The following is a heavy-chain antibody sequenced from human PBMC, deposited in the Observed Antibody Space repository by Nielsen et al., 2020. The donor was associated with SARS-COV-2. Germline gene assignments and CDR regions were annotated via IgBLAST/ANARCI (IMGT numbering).Heavy chain of an antibody. J-gene: IGHJ4*02. CDR3: AWELQY. V-gene: IGHV3-30*02. CDR1: GFTFSSYG. D-gene: IGHD1-26*01. Sequence: GESLKISCAASGFTFSSYGIHWVRQAPGKGLEWVAFIRYDGSNKYYADSVKGRFTISRDNSKNTLYLQMNSLRAEDTAVYYCAWELQYWGQGTLVTVSS. CDR2: IRYDGSNK.